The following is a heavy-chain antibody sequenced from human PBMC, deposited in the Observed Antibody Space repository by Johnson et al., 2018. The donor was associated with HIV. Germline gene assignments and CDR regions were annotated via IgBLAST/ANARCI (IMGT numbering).Heavy chain of an antibody. J-gene: IGHJ3*02. V-gene: IGHV3-15*01. CDR3: SRHSPRGYSGYDAFDI. D-gene: IGHD5-12*01. Sequence: ELQLVESGGGVVRPGGSLRLSCTASGFTFTNAWMSWVRQAPGKGLEWVGRIRSKTDGGTTDYAAPVKGRFTISRDDSKNTLYLQMNSLKTEDTAVYYCSRHSPRGYSGYDAFDIWGQGTMVTVSS. CDR2: IRSKTDGGTT. CDR1: GFTFTNAW.